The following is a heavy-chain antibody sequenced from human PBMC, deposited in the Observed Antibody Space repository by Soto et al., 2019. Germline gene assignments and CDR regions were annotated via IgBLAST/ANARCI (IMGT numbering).Heavy chain of an antibody. CDR3: ARGHISSTKNWLDP. Sequence: QVQLVQSGAEVKKPGASVKVSCKGSGYTFTSYHINWVRQATGQGLEWMGWMNPNSGNTGYAQTLQGRVTMTWDTSIGTAYMELSSLRFGDTAMYYCARGHISSTKNWLDPWGQGTLVTVSS. D-gene: IGHD6-6*01. V-gene: IGHV1-8*01. CDR1: GYTFTSYH. J-gene: IGHJ5*02. CDR2: MNPNSGNT.